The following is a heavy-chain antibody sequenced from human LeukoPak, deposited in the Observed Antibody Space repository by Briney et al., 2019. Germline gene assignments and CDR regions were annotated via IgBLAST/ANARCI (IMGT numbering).Heavy chain of an antibody. V-gene: IGHV4-59*01. CDR3: AGSSGWYYFDY. CDR2: IYYSGRT. J-gene: IGHJ4*02. Sequence: EWIGYIYYSGRTNYNPSLKSRVTISVDTSKNQFSLKLSSVTAADTAVYYCAGSSGWYYFDYWGQGTLVTVSS. D-gene: IGHD6-19*01.